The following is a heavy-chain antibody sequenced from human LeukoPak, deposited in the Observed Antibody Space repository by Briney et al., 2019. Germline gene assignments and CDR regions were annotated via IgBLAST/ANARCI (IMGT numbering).Heavy chain of an antibody. V-gene: IGHV3-74*01. CDR1: GFTLSTYW. D-gene: IGHD2-2*01. CDR2: INSDGSRT. Sequence: GGSLRLSCAASGFTLSTYWMHWVRQGPGKGLVWVSCINSDGSRTTYADSVKGRFTISRDNAKNTLYLQMSSLRAEDTAVYYCVKGTSTKYYYYGMDVWGQGTTVTVSS. J-gene: IGHJ6*02. CDR3: VKGTSTKYYYYGMDV.